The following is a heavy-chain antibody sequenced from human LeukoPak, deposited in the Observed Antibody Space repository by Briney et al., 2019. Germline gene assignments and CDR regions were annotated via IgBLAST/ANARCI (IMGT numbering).Heavy chain of an antibody. D-gene: IGHD3-22*01. CDR2: IDPSDSYT. Sequence: GESLKISCKGSGYSFTSYWISWVRQMPGKGLEWMGRIDPSDSYTNYSPSFQGHVTISADKSISTAYLQWSSLKASDTAMYYCARHPMYYYDSSGSNFDYWSQGTLVTVSS. CDR1: GYSFTSYW. J-gene: IGHJ4*02. V-gene: IGHV5-10-1*01. CDR3: ARHPMYYYDSSGSNFDY.